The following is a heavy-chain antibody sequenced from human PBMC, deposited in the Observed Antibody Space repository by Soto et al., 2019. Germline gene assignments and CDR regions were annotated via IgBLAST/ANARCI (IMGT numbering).Heavy chain of an antibody. Sequence: VQLVESGGGVVQPGRSLRLSCAASGVTFSDYAMHWVHQAQGKGLEWVAVVSHDGRNTHYADSVKGRFTISRDSSKNTVSLEMTSLRAEDTAVYYWAKGGRQWLVTSDFNYWGQGALVTVSS. J-gene: IGHJ4*02. V-gene: IGHV3-30*18. CDR3: AKGGRQWLVTSDFNY. CDR2: VSHDGRNT. CDR1: GVTFSDYA. D-gene: IGHD6-19*01.